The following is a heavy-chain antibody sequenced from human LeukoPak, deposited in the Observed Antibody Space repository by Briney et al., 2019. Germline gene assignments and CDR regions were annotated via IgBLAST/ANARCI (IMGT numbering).Heavy chain of an antibody. D-gene: IGHD6-13*01. V-gene: IGHV1-18*01. Sequence: GASVRVSCVAFGYTLSSYGISWVRQVLGQGLEWMGWISANNGITNYAQKIQGRVTMTTDTSTSTAYMELRSLRSDDTAVYYCARARGGQQLVHYDYWGQGTLVTVSS. CDR2: ISANNGIT. J-gene: IGHJ4*02. CDR3: ARARGGQQLVHYDY. CDR1: GYTLSSYG.